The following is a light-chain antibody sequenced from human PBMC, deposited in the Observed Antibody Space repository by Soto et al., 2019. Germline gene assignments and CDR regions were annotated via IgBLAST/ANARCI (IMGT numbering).Light chain of an antibody. V-gene: IGKV1-39*01. CDR2: AAS. CDR1: QTILTC. Sequence: DIQMTQSPSSLSASVGDTVTITCRASQTILTCLNWYQQKPGKAPKLLIYAASSLQSGVPSRFSGGGSATDFTLTISSLQPEDFATYYCQQSYTTPPWTCGQRTKVEI. J-gene: IGKJ1*01. CDR3: QQSYTTPPWT.